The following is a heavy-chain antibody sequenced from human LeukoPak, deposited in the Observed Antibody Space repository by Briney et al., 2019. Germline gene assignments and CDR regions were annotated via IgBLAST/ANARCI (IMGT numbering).Heavy chain of an antibody. J-gene: IGHJ4*02. CDR1: GFTFSSYS. CDR3: AREEYSRVPGTSVY. D-gene: IGHD6-6*01. V-gene: IGHV3-21*01. Sequence: GGSLRLSCAASGFTFSSYSMNWVRQAPGKGLEWVSSISGSSSYIYYADSEKGRFTISRDNAKNSLYLQMNSLRAEDTAEYYFAREEYSRVPGTSVYWGQGTLVTVSS. CDR2: ISGSSSYI.